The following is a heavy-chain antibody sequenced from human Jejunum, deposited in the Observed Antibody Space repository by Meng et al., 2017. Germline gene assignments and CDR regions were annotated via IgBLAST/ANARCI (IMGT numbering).Heavy chain of an antibody. V-gene: IGHV4-34*01. Sequence: QLLLQQGGAGLLKPSSTLALTCAVYGGSFSGHYWTGSRQPPVKGLEWIGEINDSGSTHYNPSLGSRVTISVDTSKSQFSLKLISVTAADTGVYYCVDSKWSANYWGQGTLVTVSS. CDR3: VDSKWSANY. CDR2: INDSGST. CDR1: GGSFSGHY. D-gene: IGHD3-3*01. J-gene: IGHJ4*02.